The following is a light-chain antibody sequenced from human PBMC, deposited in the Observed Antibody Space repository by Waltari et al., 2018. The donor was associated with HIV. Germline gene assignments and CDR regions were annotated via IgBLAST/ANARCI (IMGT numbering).Light chain of an antibody. Sequence: DSPMTQSPSTLSASVGDRVIITCRASQNIQNRMAWYQQKPGKAPKLLIYFASTLQGGVPSRFSGSGSGTEFTLTISSLQPDDFATYYCQGGNGYFGQGTKVEIK. CDR1: QNIQNR. CDR2: FAS. J-gene: IGKJ2*01. V-gene: IGKV1-5*03. CDR3: QGGNGY.